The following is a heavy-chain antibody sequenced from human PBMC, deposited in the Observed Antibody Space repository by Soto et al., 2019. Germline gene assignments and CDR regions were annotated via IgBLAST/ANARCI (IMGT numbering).Heavy chain of an antibody. Sequence: EVQLLESGGGLVQPGGSLRLSCAASGFTFSSYAMSWVRQAPGKGLEWVSAISGSGGSTYYADSVKGRFTISRDNSKNTLYLQMNSLRAEDTAVYYCAKDQDWGSYLPALLSPFDPWGQGTLVTVSS. CDR3: AKDQDWGSYLPALLSPFDP. CDR2: ISGSGGST. D-gene: IGHD1-26*01. J-gene: IGHJ5*02. CDR1: GFTFSSYA. V-gene: IGHV3-23*01.